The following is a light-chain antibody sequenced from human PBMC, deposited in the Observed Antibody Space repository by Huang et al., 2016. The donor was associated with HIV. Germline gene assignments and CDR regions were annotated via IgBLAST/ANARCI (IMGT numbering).Light chain of an antibody. CDR1: QTFLYSSNNETY. V-gene: IGKV4-1*01. J-gene: IGKJ4*01. Sequence: DIVMTQSPDSLAVALGERVTINCKSSQTFLYSSNNETYLAGDQQRHKQPPRLLIRGASAREAGVPERFSGRGAETDFTLTISGLQAEDVAVYYCQQYYSTPTFGGGTKVEI. CDR3: QQYYSTPT. CDR2: GAS.